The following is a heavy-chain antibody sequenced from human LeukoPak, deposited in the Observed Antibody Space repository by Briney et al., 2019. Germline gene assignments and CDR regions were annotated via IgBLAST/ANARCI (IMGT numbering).Heavy chain of an antibody. CDR2: ISGYNGNT. Sequence: ASVKVSCKTSGYRFNAYGISWVRQAPGQGLEWMGWISGYNGNTNYGEKVQGRLTMTLDTSTTTAYMELSGLRSDDTAVYYCARVFDFGDNGDDAFDTWGQGTLVTVSS. D-gene: IGHD4-17*01. CDR1: GYRFNAYG. CDR3: ARVFDFGDNGDDAFDT. J-gene: IGHJ3*02. V-gene: IGHV1-18*01.